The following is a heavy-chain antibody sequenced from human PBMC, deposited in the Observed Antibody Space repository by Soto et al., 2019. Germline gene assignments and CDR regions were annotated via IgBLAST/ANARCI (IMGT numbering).Heavy chain of an antibody. CDR2: IYYSGST. Sequence: SETLSLTCTVSGCSIRSSSYYWGWIRQPPGKGLEWIGSIYYSGSTYYNPSLKSRVTISVDTSKNQFSLKLSSVTAADTAVYYCARIYYDSVFDYWGQGPLVTVS. CDR1: GCSIRSSSYY. CDR3: ARIYYDSVFDY. J-gene: IGHJ4*02. D-gene: IGHD3-22*01. V-gene: IGHV4-39*01.